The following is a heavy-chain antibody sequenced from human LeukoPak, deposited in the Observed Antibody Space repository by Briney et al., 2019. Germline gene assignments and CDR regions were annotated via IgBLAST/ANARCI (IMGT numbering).Heavy chain of an antibody. V-gene: IGHV4-4*07. D-gene: IGHD2-2*01. Sequence: PSETLSLTCTVSGGSISSYYWSWIRQPAGKGLEWIGRIYTSGNTNYNPSLKSRVAMSVDTSKNQFSLKLNSVTAADTAAYYCARQAPAAKGRYYYYYMDVWGKGTTVTVSS. CDR3: ARQAPAAKGRYYYYYMDV. CDR2: IYTSGNT. J-gene: IGHJ6*03. CDR1: GGSISSYY.